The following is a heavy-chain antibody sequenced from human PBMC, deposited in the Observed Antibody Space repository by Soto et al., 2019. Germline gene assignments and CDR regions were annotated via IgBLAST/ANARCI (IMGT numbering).Heavy chain of an antibody. CDR1: GGSISTYY. V-gene: IGHV4-59*01. J-gene: IGHJ5*02. Sequence: SETLSLTCTVSGGSISTYYWSWIRQPPGKGLEWIGYIYYSGSTNYNPSLKSRVTISVDTSKNQFSLKLSSVTAADTAVYYCAREGNSGYYFNWFDPWGQGTLVTVSS. CDR3: AREGNSGYYFNWFDP. CDR2: IYYSGST. D-gene: IGHD3-22*01.